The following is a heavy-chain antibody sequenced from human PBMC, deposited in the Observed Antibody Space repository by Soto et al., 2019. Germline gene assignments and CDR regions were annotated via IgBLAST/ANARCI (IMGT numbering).Heavy chain of an antibody. CDR2: MNPNSGNT. Sequence: QVQLVQSGAEVKKPGASVKVSCKASGYTFTSYDINWVRQATGQGLEWMGWMNPNSGNTGYAQKFQGRVTMTRNTSTATAYMELSSLRSEDTAVYYCARAREYYSGMDVWGQGTNVTVSS. CDR3: ARAREYYSGMDV. V-gene: IGHV1-8*01. CDR1: GYTFTSYD. J-gene: IGHJ6*02.